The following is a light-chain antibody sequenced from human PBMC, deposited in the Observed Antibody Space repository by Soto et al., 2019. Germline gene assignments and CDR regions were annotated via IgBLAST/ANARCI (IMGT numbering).Light chain of an antibody. CDR1: QSIRTN. CDR3: HQTYSPPLT. V-gene: IGKV1-39*01. CDR2: FAS. J-gene: IGKJ3*01. Sequence: DIQMTQSPSSLSASVGDRVTITCRASQSIRTNLNWYQHNPGKAPKLLIYFASNLQSGVPSRFSGGGSGADFTITISSLQPEDFATYYCHQTYSPPLTFGPGAKVDIK.